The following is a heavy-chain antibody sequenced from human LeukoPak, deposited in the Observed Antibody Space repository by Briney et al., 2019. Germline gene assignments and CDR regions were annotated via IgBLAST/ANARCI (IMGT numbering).Heavy chain of an antibody. CDR3: ASARTSSRSWFTFDY. Sequence: PSETLSLTCTVSGGSISSSSYCWGWIRQPPGKGLEWIGSIYYSGSTYYNPSLKSRVTISVDTSKNQLSLKLSSVTAADTAVYYCASARTSSRSWFTFDYWGQGILVTVSS. V-gene: IGHV4-39*01. D-gene: IGHD6-13*01. CDR1: GGSISSSSYC. CDR2: IYYSGST. J-gene: IGHJ4*02.